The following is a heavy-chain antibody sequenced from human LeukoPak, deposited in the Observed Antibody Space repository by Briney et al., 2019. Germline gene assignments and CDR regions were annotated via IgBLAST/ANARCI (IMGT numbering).Heavy chain of an antibody. Sequence: SETLSLTCTVSGGSMSTYYWSWIRQPPGKGLEWIGYNYYSGSTNYNPSLKSRVTISVDTSKNQFSLKLSSVTAADTAVYYCARDSYGMDVWGQGTTVTVSS. CDR2: NYYSGST. CDR1: GGSMSTYY. J-gene: IGHJ6*02. CDR3: ARDSYGMDV. V-gene: IGHV4-59*01.